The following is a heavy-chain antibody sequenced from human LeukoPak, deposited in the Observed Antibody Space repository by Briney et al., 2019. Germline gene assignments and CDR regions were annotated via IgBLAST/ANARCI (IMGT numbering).Heavy chain of an antibody. CDR3: AKVGCPGGSCYGWVPYYSYGLDV. V-gene: IGHV1-46*01. J-gene: IGHJ6*02. D-gene: IGHD2-15*01. Sequence: ASVKVSCKASGYTFINYYMHWVRQAPGQGLEWMGIINPSGGGTTYAQKFQGRVTMTRDTSTNTVYMELSSLRSEDTAVYYCAKVGCPGGSCYGWVPYYSYGLDVWGQGTTVTVSS. CDR1: GYTFINYY. CDR2: INPSGGGT.